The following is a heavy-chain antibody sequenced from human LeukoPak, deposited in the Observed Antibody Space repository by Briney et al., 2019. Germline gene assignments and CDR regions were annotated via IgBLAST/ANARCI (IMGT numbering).Heavy chain of an antibody. Sequence: QSGGSLRLSCAASGFTFSSYSMNWVRQAPGKGLGWISDIRSSTPTTYYADSVKGRFTISRDNAKNSLYLQMNSLRSDDTAVYYCARGTYYDILTGYSQTNMDVWGKGTTVTISS. V-gene: IGHV3-48*01. CDR3: ARGTYYDILTGYSQTNMDV. CDR2: IRSSTPTT. J-gene: IGHJ6*03. CDR1: GFTFSSYS. D-gene: IGHD3-9*01.